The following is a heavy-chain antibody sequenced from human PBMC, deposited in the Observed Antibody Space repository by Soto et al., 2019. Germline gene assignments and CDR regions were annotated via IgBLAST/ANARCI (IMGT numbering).Heavy chain of an antibody. CDR3: ARGRGPGAMASIEYFQY. CDR1: GYTFSTYE. J-gene: IGHJ1*01. D-gene: IGHD6-19*01. CDR2: ITPHNVNT. Sequence: QVQLVQSGAEVKKPGASVKVSCEASGYTFSTYEITWVRQAPGQGLEWVGWITPHNVNTKNTQRLQGRVTMTTAISTRTAYMELRSLRPDATAVYYCARGRGPGAMASIEYFQYWGQGTLITVSS. V-gene: IGHV1-18*01.